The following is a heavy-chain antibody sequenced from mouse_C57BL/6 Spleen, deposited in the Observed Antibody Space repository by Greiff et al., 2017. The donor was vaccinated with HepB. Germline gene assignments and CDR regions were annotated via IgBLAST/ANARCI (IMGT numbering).Heavy chain of an antibody. CDR1: GFTFSDYG. CDR3: ARSYYGSSDAMDY. Sequence: DVKLVESGGGLVKPGGSLKLSCAASGFTFSDYGMHWVRQAPEKGLEWVAYISSGSSTIYYADTVKGRFTISRDNAKNTLFLQMTSLRSEDTAMYYGARSYYGSSDAMDYWGQGTSVTVSS. CDR2: ISSGSSTI. D-gene: IGHD1-1*01. V-gene: IGHV5-17*01. J-gene: IGHJ4*01.